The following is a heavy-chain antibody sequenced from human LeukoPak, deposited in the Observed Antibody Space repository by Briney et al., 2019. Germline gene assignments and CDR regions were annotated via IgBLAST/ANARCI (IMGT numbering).Heavy chain of an antibody. CDR2: IDHSGST. J-gene: IGHJ4*02. V-gene: IGHV4-34*01. D-gene: IGHD2-21*02. CDR3: ARGHPLLDY. CDR1: GGSFSGCY. Sequence: SETLSLTCAVYGGSFSGCYWSWIRQPPGKGLEWIGEIDHSGSTNYNPSLKSRVTISADTSKNQFSLKLSSVTAADTAVYYCARGHPLLDYWGQGTLVTVSS.